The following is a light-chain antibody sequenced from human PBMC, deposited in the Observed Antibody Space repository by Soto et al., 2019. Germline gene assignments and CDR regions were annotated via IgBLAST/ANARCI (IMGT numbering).Light chain of an antibody. CDR3: SSYAGNNNVV. CDR2: EVS. CDR1: SSDLGAYNF. J-gene: IGLJ2*01. V-gene: IGLV2-8*01. Sequence: QSALTQPPSASGSPGQSVTISCTGTSSDLGAYNFVSSYQQHPGKAPKLMIYEVSKRPSGVPDRFSGSKSGNTASLTVSGLQAEDEGDYYCSSYAGNNNVVFGGGTKVTVL.